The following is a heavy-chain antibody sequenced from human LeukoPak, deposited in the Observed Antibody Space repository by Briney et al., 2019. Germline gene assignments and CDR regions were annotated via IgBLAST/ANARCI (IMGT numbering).Heavy chain of an antibody. V-gene: IGHV4-38-2*02. D-gene: IGHD6-13*01. J-gene: IGHJ5*02. CDR3: ARDRVRSAAAGNWFDP. CDR1: GYSISSGYY. Sequence: SETLSLTCTVSGYSISSGYYWGWIRQPPGKGLEWIGSIYHSGSTYYNPSLKSRVTISVDTSKNQFSLKLSSVTAADTAVYYCARDRVRSAAAGNWFDPWGQGTLVTVSS. CDR2: IYHSGST.